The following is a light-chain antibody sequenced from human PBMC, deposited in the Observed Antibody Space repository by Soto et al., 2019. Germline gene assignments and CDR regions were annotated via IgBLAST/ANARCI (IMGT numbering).Light chain of an antibody. CDR3: QQSSNSPMYT. J-gene: IGKJ2*01. Sequence: DIQMTQSPSSLSASVGDRVSITCRASQSIASYLNWFQLKPGKAPKLLIYAASSLQSGVPSRFSGSGSGTDFTLTISSLQPEDFGTYYCQQSSNSPMYTFGQETKLYVK. CDR2: AAS. V-gene: IGKV1-39*01. CDR1: QSIASY.